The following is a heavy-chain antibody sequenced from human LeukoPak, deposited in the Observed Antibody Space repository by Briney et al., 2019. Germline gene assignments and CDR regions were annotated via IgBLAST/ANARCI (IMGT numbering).Heavy chain of an antibody. CDR2: ISSSSSYI. CDR1: GFTFSSYS. J-gene: IGHJ5*02. CDR3: ARVPGSATGQQLVP. D-gene: IGHD6-13*01. V-gene: IGHV3-21*01. Sequence: GGSLRLSCAASGFTFSSYSMNWVRQAPGKGLEWVSSISSSSSYIYYADSVKGRFTISRDNAKNSLYLQMNSLRAEDTAVYYCARVPGSATGQQLVPWGQGTLVTVSS.